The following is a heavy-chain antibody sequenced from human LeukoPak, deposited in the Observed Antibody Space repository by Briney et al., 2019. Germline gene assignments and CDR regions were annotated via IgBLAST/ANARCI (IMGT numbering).Heavy chain of an antibody. CDR3: ARDRYWAAAVDY. Sequence: SETLSLTCAVYGGSFSGYYWSWIRQPPGKGLEWIGEINHSGSTNYNPSLKSRVTISVDTSKNQFSLKLSSVTAADTAVYYCARDRYWAAAVDYWGQGTLVTVSS. V-gene: IGHV4-34*01. CDR1: GGSFSGYY. J-gene: IGHJ4*02. D-gene: IGHD6-13*01. CDR2: INHSGST.